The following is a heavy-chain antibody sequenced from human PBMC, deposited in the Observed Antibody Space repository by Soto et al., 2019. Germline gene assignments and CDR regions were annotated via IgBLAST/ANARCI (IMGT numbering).Heavy chain of an antibody. J-gene: IGHJ4*02. CDR2: IYHRGST. CDR1: GGSISSGGYS. CDR3: ARNGGSTWYYFDS. D-gene: IGHD6-13*01. Sequence: SETLSLTCAVSGGSISSGGYSWSWIRQPPGKGLEWIGYIYHRGSTNYNPSLKSRVTISIDTSKNQFSLKLNSVTAADTGMYYCARNGGSTWYYFDSWGQGTVVTVS. V-gene: IGHV4-30-2*01.